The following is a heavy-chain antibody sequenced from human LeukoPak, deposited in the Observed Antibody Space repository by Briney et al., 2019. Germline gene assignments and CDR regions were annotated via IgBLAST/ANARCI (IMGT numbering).Heavy chain of an antibody. CDR2: INPNSGGT. J-gene: IGHJ5*02. CDR3: ASGKTARRIAAAGTDWFDP. V-gene: IGHV1-2*02. CDR1: GYTFTGYY. Sequence: ASVKVSCKASGYTFTGYYMHWVRQAPGHGLEWMGWINPNSGGTNYAQKFQGRVTMTRDTSISTAYMELSRLRSDDTAVYYCASGKTARRIAAAGTDWFDPWGQGTLVTVSS. D-gene: IGHD6-13*01.